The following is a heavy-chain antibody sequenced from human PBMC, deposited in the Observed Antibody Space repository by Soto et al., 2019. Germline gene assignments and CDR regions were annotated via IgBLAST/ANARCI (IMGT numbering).Heavy chain of an antibody. J-gene: IGHJ4*02. CDR3: ATAAGRHPVSPIDY. CDR2: VIPVFGTS. CDR1: GGIFRSYA. Sequence: QGQLVQSGAEVKKAGSSVKFSCKASGGIFRSYAISWVRQAPGQGLDWMGGVIPVFGTSQYAQKFQGRVPITAHESTSTAYTEMTRMTYEDTARAYCATAAGRHPVSPIDYWDQVAL. V-gene: IGHV1-69*01.